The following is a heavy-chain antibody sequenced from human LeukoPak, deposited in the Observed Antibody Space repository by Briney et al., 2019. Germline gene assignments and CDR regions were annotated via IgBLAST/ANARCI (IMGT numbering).Heavy chain of an antibody. V-gene: IGHV1-18*04. J-gene: IGHJ6*03. CDR2: ISAYNGNT. CDR3: ARDSGSRPVPAAKGTYYYYYMDV. Sequence: ASVKVSCKASGYTFTGYYMHWVRQAPGQGLEWMGWISAYNGNTNYAQKLQGRVTMTTDTSTSTAYMELRSLRSDDTAVYYCARDSGSRPVPAAKGTYYYYYMDVWGKGTTVTVSS. D-gene: IGHD2-2*01. CDR1: GYTFTGYY.